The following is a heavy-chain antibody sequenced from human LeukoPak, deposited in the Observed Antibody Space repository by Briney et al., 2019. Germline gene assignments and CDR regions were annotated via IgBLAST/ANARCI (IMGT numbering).Heavy chain of an antibody. V-gene: IGHV3-53*01. CDR1: GFTVHNNY. CDR3: AREFRQTYNSGWSLDY. D-gene: IGHD6-19*01. Sequence: QPGGSLRLSCEVSGFTVHNNYMSWVRQAPGKELEWVSVIYGGRETTQYADSVKGRFTISRDNNRNITYLQMNSLRAEDTASYYCAREFRQTYNSGWSLDYWGQGTLVTVSS. J-gene: IGHJ4*02. CDR2: IYGGRETT.